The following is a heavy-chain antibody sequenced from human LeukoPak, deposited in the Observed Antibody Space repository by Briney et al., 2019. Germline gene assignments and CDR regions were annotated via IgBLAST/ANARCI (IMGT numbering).Heavy chain of an antibody. J-gene: IGHJ4*02. V-gene: IGHV4-34*01. Sequence: SETLSLTCAVYGGSFSGYYWSWIRQPPGKGLEWIGEINHSGSTNYNPSLKSRVTISVDTSKNQFSLKLSSVTAADTAVYYCARTGYSYGLSLDYWGQGTLVTVSS. CDR3: ARTGYSYGLSLDY. CDR1: GGSFSGYY. CDR2: INHSGST. D-gene: IGHD5-18*01.